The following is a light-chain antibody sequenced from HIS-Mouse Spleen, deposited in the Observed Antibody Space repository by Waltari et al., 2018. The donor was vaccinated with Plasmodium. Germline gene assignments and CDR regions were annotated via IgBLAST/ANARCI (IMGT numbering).Light chain of an antibody. CDR2: DVS. Sequence: QSALTQPRSVSGSPGQSVTISCTGTSSEDGGENYVSGYKQHPGKAPKLMIYDVSKRPSGVPDRFSASNSCNTASLTISGLQAEDEADYYCCSYAGRYTLVFGGGPQLTVL. CDR1: SSEDGGENY. V-gene: IGLV2-11*01. CDR3: CSYAGRYTLV. J-gene: IGLJ2*01.